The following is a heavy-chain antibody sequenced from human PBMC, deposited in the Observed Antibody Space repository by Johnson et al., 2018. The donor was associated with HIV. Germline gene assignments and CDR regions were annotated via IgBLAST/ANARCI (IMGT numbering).Heavy chain of an antibody. CDR1: GFTFSSYA. CDR2: ISYDGSNK. J-gene: IGHJ3*02. Sequence: QVQLVESGGGVVQPGRSLRLSCAASGFTFSSYAMHWVRQAPGKGLEWVAVISYDGSNKYCADSVKGRFTISRDNSKNTLYLQMNSLRAEDTAVYYCARVRWVSKWLSYDAFDIWGQGTMVTVSS. CDR3: ARVRWVSKWLSYDAFDI. D-gene: IGHD3-22*01. V-gene: IGHV3-30-3*01.